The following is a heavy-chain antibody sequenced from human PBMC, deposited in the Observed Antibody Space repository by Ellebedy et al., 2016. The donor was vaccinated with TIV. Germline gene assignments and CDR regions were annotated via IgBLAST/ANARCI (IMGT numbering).Heavy chain of an antibody. CDR3: ARDITSYGYSDS. D-gene: IGHD5-18*01. J-gene: IGHJ4*01. CDR1: GFPMGDYW. Sequence: GESLKISXVASGFPMGDYWMSWVRQAPGKGLEWVANIKEDGSEKYYGDSVKGRFTISRDNAENSLSLQMNSLRAEDTGVYFCARDITSYGYSDSWGHGTLVTVSS. CDR2: IKEDGSEK. V-gene: IGHV3-7*01.